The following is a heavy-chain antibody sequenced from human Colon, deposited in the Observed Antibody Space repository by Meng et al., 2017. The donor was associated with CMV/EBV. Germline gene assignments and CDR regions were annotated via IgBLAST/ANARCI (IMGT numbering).Heavy chain of an antibody. CDR1: GFTFSRYW. V-gene: IGHV3-7*01. Sequence: GESLKISCAASGFTFSRYWMSWVRQAPGKGLEWVTNIKQDGNEKYYVDSVRGRFTISRDNAKNSLYLEMNSLRAEDTAVYYCARDVEGSGYWNWFDPWGQGTLVTVSS. CDR2: IKQDGNEK. D-gene: IGHD3-22*01. J-gene: IGHJ5*02. CDR3: ARDVEGSGYWNWFDP.